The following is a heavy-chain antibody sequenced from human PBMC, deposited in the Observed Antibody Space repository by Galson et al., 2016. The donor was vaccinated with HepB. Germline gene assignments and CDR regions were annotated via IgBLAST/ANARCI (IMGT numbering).Heavy chain of an antibody. CDR3: ARLSLVVGGTIDY. J-gene: IGHJ4*02. CDR2: IYSAGGT. CDR1: GFTVSSNY. D-gene: IGHD2-15*01. Sequence: SLRLSCAASGFTVSSNYMSWVRQAPGKGLEWVSVIYSAGGTFYADSVKGRFSISRDNAKNTLYLQMNSLRAEDTAVYYCARLSLVVGGTIDYWGQGTLVTVSS. V-gene: IGHV3-53*01.